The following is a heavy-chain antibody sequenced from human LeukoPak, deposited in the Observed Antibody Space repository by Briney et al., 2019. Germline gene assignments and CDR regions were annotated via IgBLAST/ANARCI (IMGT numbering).Heavy chain of an antibody. D-gene: IGHD1-26*01. CDR1: GYTFTCYY. V-gene: IGHV1-46*01. J-gene: IGHJ3*02. Sequence: ASVKVSCKASGYTFTCYYMHWVRQAPGQGLEWMGIINPSGGSTSYAQKFQGRVTMTRDTSTSTVYMELSSLRSEDTAVYYCARGEMGPAEWGDAFDIWGQGTMVTVSS. CDR2: INPSGGST. CDR3: ARGEMGPAEWGDAFDI.